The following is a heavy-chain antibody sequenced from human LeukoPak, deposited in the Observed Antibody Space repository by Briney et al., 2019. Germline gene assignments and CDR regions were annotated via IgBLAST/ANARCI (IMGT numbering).Heavy chain of an antibody. CDR3: ARAEPYYYDSSGYYPHFDY. Sequence: ASVKVSCKASGYTFPSYGISWVRQAPGQGLEWMGWVNAGNGNTKYSQKSQGRVTITRDTSAGTAYMELSSLRSEDTAVYYCARAEPYYYDSSGYYPHFDYWGQGTLVTASS. J-gene: IGHJ4*02. CDR2: VNAGNGNT. CDR1: GYTFPSYG. V-gene: IGHV1-3*01. D-gene: IGHD3-22*01.